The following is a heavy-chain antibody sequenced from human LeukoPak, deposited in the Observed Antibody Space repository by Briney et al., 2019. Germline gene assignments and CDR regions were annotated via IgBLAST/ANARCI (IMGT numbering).Heavy chain of an antibody. Sequence: GGSLILSCTTSGFTFRDHAVSWFRQAPGKGLEWVGLIKSEAHGGTTESAASVKGRFTISRDDAKSIAYLQMNSLNTEDTAVYYCSRDYSIVKTTIFLDYWGQGTLVTVSS. CDR1: GFTFRDHA. CDR2: IKSEAHGGTT. V-gene: IGHV3-49*03. D-gene: IGHD1-26*01. CDR3: SRDYSIVKTTIFLDY. J-gene: IGHJ4*02.